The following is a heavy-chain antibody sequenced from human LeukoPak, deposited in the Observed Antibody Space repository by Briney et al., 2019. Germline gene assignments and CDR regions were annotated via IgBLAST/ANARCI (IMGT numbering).Heavy chain of an antibody. CDR1: GFTFSYYW. V-gene: IGHV3-7*01. CDR3: ARDLGYDPSDY. CDR2: IKQDGSEK. D-gene: IGHD3-3*01. Sequence: GGSLRLSCAASGFTFSYYWMSWVRQAPGKGLEWVANIKQDGSEKYYVDSAKGRFTISRDNAKNSLYLQMNSLRAEDTAVYYCARDLGYDPSDYWGQGTLVTVSS. J-gene: IGHJ4*02.